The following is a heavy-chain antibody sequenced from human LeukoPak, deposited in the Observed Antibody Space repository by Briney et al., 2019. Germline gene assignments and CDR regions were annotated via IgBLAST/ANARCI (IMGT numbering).Heavy chain of an antibody. CDR2: IIGDGLIK. V-gene: IGHV3-43*02. CDR1: GVTFENYG. CDR3: AKDTTFRGRVFDS. Sequence: GGSLRLSCAGAGVTFENYGIHWFRQGPGKGLEGVSLIIGDGLIKQYKESLKDRLTISSDNSKNTMYLQMSSLSPEDAALYSCAKDTTFRGRVFDSWGQGTPVTVSS. D-gene: IGHD2-15*01. J-gene: IGHJ5*01.